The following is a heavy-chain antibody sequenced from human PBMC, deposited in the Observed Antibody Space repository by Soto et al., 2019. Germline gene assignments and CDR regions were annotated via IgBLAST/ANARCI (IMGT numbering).Heavy chain of an antibody. CDR2: ISYDGTKE. V-gene: IGHV3-30*03. CDR1: IFTFSDYG. D-gene: IGHD3-22*01. Sequence: QVHLVESGGGVVQVGKSLRLSCAASIFTFSDYGMDWVRQAPGKGLEWVAFISYDGTKELYADSVKGRFAISRDNSQNTLYLQMNSLRTEDTAVYYCAREGSSMIVVNNWFATWGQRTLVTVSS. J-gene: IGHJ5*02. CDR3: AREGSSMIVVNNWFAT.